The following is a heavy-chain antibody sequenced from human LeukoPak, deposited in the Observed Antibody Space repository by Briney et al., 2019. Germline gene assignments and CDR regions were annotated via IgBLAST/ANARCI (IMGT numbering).Heavy chain of an antibody. CDR2: IYYSGST. CDR1: GGSISSYY. D-gene: IGHD5-18*01. V-gene: IGHV4-59*01. Sequence: SETLSLTCTVSGGSISSYYWSWIRQPPGKGLEWIGYIYYSGSTNYNPSLKSRVTISVDTSKNQFSLKLSSVTAADTAVYYCVRMVVGTAMVFDYWGQGTLVTVSS. J-gene: IGHJ4*02. CDR3: VRMVVGTAMVFDY.